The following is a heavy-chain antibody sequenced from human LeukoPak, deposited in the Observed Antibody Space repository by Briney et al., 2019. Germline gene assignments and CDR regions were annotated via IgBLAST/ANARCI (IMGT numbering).Heavy chain of an antibody. CDR3: ARGGSPPEALGDAFDI. Sequence: GGSLRLSCVASGFTFSSHWMHWVRRAPGKGLVWVSRVSSDGSSTRYADSVQGRFTVSRDNAKNTLYLQLNSLRAGDTAVYYCARGGSPPEALGDAFDIWGQGTMVTVSS. CDR1: GFTFSSHW. D-gene: IGHD1-26*01. J-gene: IGHJ3*02. V-gene: IGHV3-74*01. CDR2: VSSDGSST.